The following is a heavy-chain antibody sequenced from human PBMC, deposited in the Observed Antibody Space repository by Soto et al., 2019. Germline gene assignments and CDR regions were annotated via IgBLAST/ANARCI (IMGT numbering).Heavy chain of an antibody. D-gene: IGHD1-26*01. J-gene: IGHJ4*02. Sequence: QVQLVESGGGVVQPGRSLRLSCAASGFTFSSYAMHWVRQAPGKGLEWVAVISYDGSNKYYADSVKGRFTISRDNSKNTLYLQMNSLRAEDTAVYYCARGTLGATVRISYWGQGTLVTVSS. V-gene: IGHV3-30-3*01. CDR3: ARGTLGATVRISY. CDR1: GFTFSSYA. CDR2: ISYDGSNK.